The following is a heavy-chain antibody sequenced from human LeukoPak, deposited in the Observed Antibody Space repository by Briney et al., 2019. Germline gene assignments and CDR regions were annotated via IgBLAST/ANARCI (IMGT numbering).Heavy chain of an antibody. CDR3: ARSFVATRPDD. D-gene: IGHD5-12*01. V-gene: IGHV3-7*01. Sequence: GGSLRLSCAASGFTFSRYWMTWVRQAPGKGLEWVANIKQDGSEKYYVDSVKGRFTISRDNAKNSLFLQMNSLRAEDTAVYYCARSFVATRPDDWGQGTLVTVSS. CDR2: IKQDGSEK. CDR1: GFTFSRYW. J-gene: IGHJ4*02.